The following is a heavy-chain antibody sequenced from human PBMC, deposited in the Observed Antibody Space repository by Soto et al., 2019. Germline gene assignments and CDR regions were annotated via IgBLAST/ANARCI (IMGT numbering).Heavy chain of an antibody. J-gene: IGHJ6*02. CDR2: ISGYNGDT. CDR3: AKNGQPPYYYYGLDV. CDR1: GYTFTRYG. V-gene: IGHV1-18*01. Sequence: QGQLVQSGAEVKKPGASVKVSCKASGYTFTRYGISWVRQAPGQGLEWMGWISGYNGDTKYAQKFKGRVTITIDTSTTTAFMELRSLTSDDTAVYYCAKNGQPPYYYYGLDVWGQGTTVTVSS. D-gene: IGHD2-8*01.